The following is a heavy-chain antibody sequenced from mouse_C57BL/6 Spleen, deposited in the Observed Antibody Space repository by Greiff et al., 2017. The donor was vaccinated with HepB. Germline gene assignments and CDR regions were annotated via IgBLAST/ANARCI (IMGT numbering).Heavy chain of an antibody. Sequence: EVQRVESGGGLVKPGGSLKLSCAASGFTFSSYAMSWVRQTPEKRLEWVATISDGGSYTYYPDNVKGRFTISRDNAKNNLYLQMSHLKSEDTAMYYCATYYGSSYGWFAYWGQGTLVTVSA. CDR3: ATYYGSSYGWFAY. CDR2: ISDGGSYT. CDR1: GFTFSSYA. J-gene: IGHJ3*01. D-gene: IGHD1-1*01. V-gene: IGHV5-4*01.